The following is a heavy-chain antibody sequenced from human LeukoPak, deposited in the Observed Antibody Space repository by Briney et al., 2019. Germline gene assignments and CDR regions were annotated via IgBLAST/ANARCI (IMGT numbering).Heavy chain of an antibody. CDR1: GGSISSSTYY. D-gene: IGHD3-10*01. Sequence: SETLSLTCTVSGGSISSSTYYWGWIRQPPGKGLEWIVSIYYSGSTYYNPSLKSRVTRSVDTSKNQFSLKMSSVTAADTGVYYCAANYYGSGSYSYGFDYWGQGTLVTVSS. CDR3: AANYYGSGSYSYGFDY. J-gene: IGHJ4*02. V-gene: IGHV4-39*01. CDR2: IYYSGST.